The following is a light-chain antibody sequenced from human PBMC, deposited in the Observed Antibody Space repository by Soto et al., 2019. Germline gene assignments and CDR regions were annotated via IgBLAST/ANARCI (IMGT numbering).Light chain of an antibody. CDR2: GNR. CDR1: SSNLGAGYD. Sequence: QSVLTQPPSVSGAPGQRVTLSCTGKSSNLGAGYDVHWYQQLPGAAPKLVIFGNRNRPSGVPERFSGSKSGTSASLAITGRQAEDEAHYYCQAYDYSLTASVFGGGTKLTVL. J-gene: IGLJ3*02. V-gene: IGLV1-40*01. CDR3: QAYDYSLTASV.